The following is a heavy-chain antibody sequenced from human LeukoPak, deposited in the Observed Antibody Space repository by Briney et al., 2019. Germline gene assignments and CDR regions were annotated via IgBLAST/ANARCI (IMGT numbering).Heavy chain of an antibody. D-gene: IGHD6-6*01. CDR3: ARDVVGDV. CDR2: ISSSSSYI. J-gene: IGHJ6*02. CDR1: GFTFSTYS. V-gene: IGHV3-21*01. Sequence: AGGSLRLSCAASGFTFSTYSMNWVRQAPGKGLEWVSYISSSSSYIYYADSVEGRFTFSRDNAKNSLYLQMNSLRAEDTAVYYCARDVVGDVWGQGTTVTVSS.